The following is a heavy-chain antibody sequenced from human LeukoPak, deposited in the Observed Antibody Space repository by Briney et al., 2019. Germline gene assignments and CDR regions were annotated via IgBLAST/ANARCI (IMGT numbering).Heavy chain of an antibody. CDR3: ARVARYCTNGVCPDYYFYYMDV. D-gene: IGHD2-8*01. CDR2: VYTSGST. CDR1: GDSIISGSYY. Sequence: PSETLSLTCTVSGDSIISGSYYWTWIRQPAGKTLEWIGRVYTSGSTNYNPSVESRATISIDTADNQFSLRLSSVTAADTAVYYCARVARYCTNGVCPDYYFYYMDVWGKGTTVTVSS. J-gene: IGHJ6*03. V-gene: IGHV4-61*02.